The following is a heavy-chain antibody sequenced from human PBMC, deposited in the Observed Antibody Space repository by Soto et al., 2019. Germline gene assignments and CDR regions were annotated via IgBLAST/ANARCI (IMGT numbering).Heavy chain of an antibody. Sequence: QVQLVQSGAEVKKPGASVKVSCKASGYTFTGYGISWVRQAPGQGLEWMGWISAYNGNTNYAQKLQGRVTMTTDTSTSTAYMELRSLRSDDTAVYYCARGLRLERQYYDYGMDVWGQGTTVTVSS. J-gene: IGHJ6*02. CDR2: ISAYNGNT. CDR1: GYTFTGYG. V-gene: IGHV1-18*01. CDR3: ARGLRLERQYYDYGMDV. D-gene: IGHD1-1*01.